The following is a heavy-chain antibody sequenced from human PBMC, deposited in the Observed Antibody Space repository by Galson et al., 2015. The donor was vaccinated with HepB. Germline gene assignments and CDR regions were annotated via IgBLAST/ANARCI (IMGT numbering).Heavy chain of an antibody. V-gene: IGHV3-48*01. D-gene: IGHD6-13*01. CDR1: GFTFNNYA. CDR2: ISSSSDTV. J-gene: IGHJ4*02. CDR3: AREKRTEPGNYLDF. Sequence: SLRLSCAASGFTFNNYAMNWVRQAPGKGLEWLSYISSSSDTVYYGDSVKGRFTISRDDAKNSLYLQMYSLRVGDTAMYFCAREKRTEPGNYLDFWGQGTQVTGTS.